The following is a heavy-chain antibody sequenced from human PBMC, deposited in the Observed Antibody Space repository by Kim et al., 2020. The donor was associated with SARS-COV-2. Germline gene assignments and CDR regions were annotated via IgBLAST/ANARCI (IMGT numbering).Heavy chain of an antibody. CDR1: GYTFTSYY. D-gene: IGHD6-19*01. Sequence: ASVKVSCKASGYTFTSYYMHWVRQAPGQGLEWMGIINPSGGSTSYAQKFQGRVTMTRDTSTSTVYMELSSLRSEDTAVYYCAREGESIAVAGIYYYYGMDVWGQGTTVTVSS. V-gene: IGHV1-46*01. J-gene: IGHJ6*02. CDR3: AREGESIAVAGIYYYYGMDV. CDR2: INPSGGST.